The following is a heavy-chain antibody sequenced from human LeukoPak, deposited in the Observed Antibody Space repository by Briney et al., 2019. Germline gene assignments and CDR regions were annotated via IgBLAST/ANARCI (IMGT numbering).Heavy chain of an antibody. Sequence: SETLSLTCAVSGGSISGYYWSWIRQPPGKGLEWIGYIYDSGSTNYNPSLKSRVTISVDTSKNQFSLKLNSATAADTAVYYCAGGNNWFDPWGQGTLVTVSS. V-gene: IGHV4-59*01. D-gene: IGHD3-16*01. J-gene: IGHJ5*02. CDR2: IYDSGST. CDR1: GGSISGYY. CDR3: AGGNNWFDP.